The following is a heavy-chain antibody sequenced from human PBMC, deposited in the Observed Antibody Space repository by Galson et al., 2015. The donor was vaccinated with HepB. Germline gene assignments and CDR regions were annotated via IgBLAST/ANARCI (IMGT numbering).Heavy chain of an antibody. CDR2: IYAGGST. Sequence: SLRLSCAASGLSVSNNYMAWVRQAPGKGLEWVSVIYAGGSTYYADSVKGRFSISRVNSKNTLYLQMNSLRAEDTAVYYCARDGMGARGWFDPWGQGTLVTVSS. CDR1: GLSVSNNY. V-gene: IGHV3-53*01. CDR3: ARDGMGARGWFDP. D-gene: IGHD1-26*01. J-gene: IGHJ5*02.